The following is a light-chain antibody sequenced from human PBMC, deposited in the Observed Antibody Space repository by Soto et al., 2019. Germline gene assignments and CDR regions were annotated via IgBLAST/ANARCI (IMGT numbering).Light chain of an antibody. CDR3: TSYTSSSTLV. Sequence: QSALTQPASVSGSPGQSITISCSGTSNDVGGYDYVSWYQQHPGKAPQLVLYEVSHRPSWVSNRFSCSKSGNTASLTISGRQPEDEADYYCTSYTSSSTLVFGGGTKLTVL. V-gene: IGLV2-14*01. CDR1: SNDVGGYDY. J-gene: IGLJ2*01. CDR2: EVS.